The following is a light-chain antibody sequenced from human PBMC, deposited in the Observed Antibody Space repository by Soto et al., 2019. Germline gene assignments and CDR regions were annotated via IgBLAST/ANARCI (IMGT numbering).Light chain of an antibody. CDR1: QGVSTW. CDR3: QQAASCPIT. CDR2: TAS. Sequence: DIHITQSPSSVSASVGDRVTITCRASQGVSTWLAWYQQKPGKAPNLLIYTASSLQSGVPSRFSGSGSGTDFTLTINGLQPEDFATYYCQQAASCPITFGQGTRLDIK. J-gene: IGKJ5*01. V-gene: IGKV1-12*01.